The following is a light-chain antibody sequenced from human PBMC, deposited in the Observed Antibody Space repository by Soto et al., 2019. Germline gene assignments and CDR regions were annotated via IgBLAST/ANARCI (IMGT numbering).Light chain of an antibody. V-gene: IGKV3-15*01. CDR3: QQYGSSPT. Sequence: EIVMTQSPATLSVSPGERATLSCRASQSVSSNLAWYQQKPGQAPRLLIYGASTRATGIPARFSGSGSGTEFTLTINRLEPEDFAVYYCQQYGSSPTFGLGTKVDSK. CDR2: GAS. CDR1: QSVSSN. J-gene: IGKJ1*01.